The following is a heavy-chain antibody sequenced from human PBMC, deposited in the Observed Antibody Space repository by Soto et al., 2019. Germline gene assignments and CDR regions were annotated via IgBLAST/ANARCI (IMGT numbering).Heavy chain of an antibody. CDR2: ISGSGGST. Sequence: GGSLRLSCAASGFTFSSFAMSWVRQAPGKGLDWVSAISGSGGSTYSADSVKGRFTISRDNSKNTLYLQMSSLRAEDTAVYYCARGFSAGKGSPPDFRGQGSLVTVSS. V-gene: IGHV3-23*01. D-gene: IGHD6-13*01. CDR1: GFTFSSFA. CDR3: ARGFSAGKGSPPDF. J-gene: IGHJ4*02.